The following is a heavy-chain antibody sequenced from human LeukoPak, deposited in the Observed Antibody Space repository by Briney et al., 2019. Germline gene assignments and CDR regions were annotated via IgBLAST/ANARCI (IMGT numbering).Heavy chain of an antibody. V-gene: IGHV5-51*01. D-gene: IGHD2-2*03. Sequence: RESLKISCKGSGYSFPTYWIAWVRQMPGKGLEWMGIIYPDESNIRYSPSFQGQVTISADKSISTAYLQWSSLKAPDTAMYYCARPPSRGYSSSFEYWGQGTLVTVSS. J-gene: IGHJ4*02. CDR1: GYSFPTYW. CDR3: ARPPSRGYSSSFEY. CDR2: IYPDESNI.